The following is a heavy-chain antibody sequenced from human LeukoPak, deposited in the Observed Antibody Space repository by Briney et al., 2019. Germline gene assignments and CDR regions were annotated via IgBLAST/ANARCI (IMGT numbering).Heavy chain of an antibody. D-gene: IGHD3-9*01. CDR1: GXXFSSYS. Sequence: PGGSLRLSXAASGXXFSSYSMNWVRXAPGKGLEWVSYISSSSSTIYYADSVKGRFTISRDNAKNSLYLQMNSLRAEDTAVYYCAREGYYDILTGYPPYYYYYGMDVWGQGTTVTVSS. J-gene: IGHJ6*02. V-gene: IGHV3-48*01. CDR2: ISSSSSTI. CDR3: AREGYYDILTGYPPYYYYYGMDV.